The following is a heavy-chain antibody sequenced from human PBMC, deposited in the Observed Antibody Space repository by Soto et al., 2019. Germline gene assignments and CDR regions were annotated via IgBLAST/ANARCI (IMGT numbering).Heavy chain of an antibody. J-gene: IGHJ6*02. D-gene: IGHD2-15*01. CDR2: ISPSSGHI. Sequence: EVHLVESGGGLVKPGGSLKLSCAVSGFTFSSCTMNWVRQAPGKGLEWVSSISPSSGHIYYADSVKGRFTISRDNAKNSLFLQMNSLRGEDSAVYYCSGCRGGACQKNYGMDVWGQGNTVTVSS. CDR1: GFTFSSCT. V-gene: IGHV3-21*06. CDR3: SGCRGGACQKNYGMDV.